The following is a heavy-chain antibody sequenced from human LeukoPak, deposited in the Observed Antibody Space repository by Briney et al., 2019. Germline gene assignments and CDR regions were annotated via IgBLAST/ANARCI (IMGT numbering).Heavy chain of an antibody. Sequence: GGSLRLSCAASGFTFDDYGMSWVRQAPGKGLEWVANIKQDGSEKYYVDSVKGRFTISKDNAMNSLYLQTNSLRAEDTAVYYCARPAGWGSLDYWGQGTLVTVSS. CDR3: ARPAGWGSLDY. J-gene: IGHJ4*02. V-gene: IGHV3-7*01. CDR2: IKQDGSEK. CDR1: GFTFDDYG. D-gene: IGHD7-27*01.